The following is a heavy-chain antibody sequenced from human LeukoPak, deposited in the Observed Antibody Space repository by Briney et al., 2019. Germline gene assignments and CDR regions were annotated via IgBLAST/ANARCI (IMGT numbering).Heavy chain of an antibody. CDR2: INPNSGGT. Sequence: ASVKVSCKASGYTFTSYGISWVRQAPGQGLEWMGWINPNSGGTKYAQKFQGRVTMTRDTSISTAYMEVSRLRYDDTAVYYCARGSSGYYQFDYWGQGTLVTVSS. D-gene: IGHD3-22*01. V-gene: IGHV1-2*02. CDR3: ARGSSGYYQFDY. CDR1: GYTFTSYG. J-gene: IGHJ4*02.